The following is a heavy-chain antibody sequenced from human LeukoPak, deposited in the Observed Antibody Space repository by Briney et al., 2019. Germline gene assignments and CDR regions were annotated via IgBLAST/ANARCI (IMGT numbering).Heavy chain of an antibody. D-gene: IGHD6-6*01. CDR2: INPSGVST. Sequence: ASVKVSCKASGYTFTSYYMHWVRQAPGQGLEWMGIINPSGVSTSYAQKFQGRVTITRDTSTSTVYMGLSSLRSEDTAVYYCAREKYSSSRNSHKFDYWGQGTLVTVSS. J-gene: IGHJ4*02. CDR3: AREKYSSSRNSHKFDY. V-gene: IGHV1-46*01. CDR1: GYTFTSYY.